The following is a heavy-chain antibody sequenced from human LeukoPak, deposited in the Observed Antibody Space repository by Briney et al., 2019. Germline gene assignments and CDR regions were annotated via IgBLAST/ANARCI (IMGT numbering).Heavy chain of an antibody. Sequence: GGSLRLSCAVSGFTVNSNYMSWVRQAPGKGLEWVSIIYSGGTTYYTDSVKGRFTISRNNSKNNLYLQMNSLRAEDTAVYYCANSQGGKRWFDCWGQGTLVTVSS. CDR1: GFTVNSNY. CDR3: ANSQGGKRWFDC. J-gene: IGHJ4*02. V-gene: IGHV3-53*01. CDR2: IYSGGTT. D-gene: IGHD4-23*01.